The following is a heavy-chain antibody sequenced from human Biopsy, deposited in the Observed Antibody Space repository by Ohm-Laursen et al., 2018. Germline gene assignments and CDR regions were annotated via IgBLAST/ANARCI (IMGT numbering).Heavy chain of an antibody. J-gene: IGHJ3*02. CDR1: GGSISSDY. V-gene: IGHV4-59*01. CDR3: ARGEAGVYDALDI. D-gene: IGHD5/OR15-5a*01. CDR2: IYNSGST. Sequence: SETLSLTWTVSGGSISSDYWSWIRQTPGQGLEWIGYIYNSGSTNYNPSLKSRVTISVAVDTSKSQFSLRLSSVTAADTAMYYCARGEAGVYDALDIWGQGTMVIVSS.